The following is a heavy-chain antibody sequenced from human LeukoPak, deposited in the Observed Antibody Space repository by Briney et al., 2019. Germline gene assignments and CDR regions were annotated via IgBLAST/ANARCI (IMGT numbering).Heavy chain of an antibody. Sequence: RGSLRLSCAASGFTFSSYDLSWVRQAPGKGLEPVATVLRGVGTTTYYADSVKGRFSISRDNSKSTVYLQMNNLRADDTAVYYCAKDSRGAAPINWFDPWGQGTLVTVSS. CDR1: GFTFSSYD. D-gene: IGHD3-10*01. V-gene: IGHV3-23*01. J-gene: IGHJ5*02. CDR3: AKDSRGAAPINWFDP. CDR2: LRGVGTTT.